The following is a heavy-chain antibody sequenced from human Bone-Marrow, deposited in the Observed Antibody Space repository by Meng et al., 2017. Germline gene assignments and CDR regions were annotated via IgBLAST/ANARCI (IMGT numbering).Heavy chain of an antibody. CDR2: ISSSSSYI. J-gene: IGHJ4*02. V-gene: IGHV3-21*04. Sequence: GESLKISCAASGFTFSDYYMNWVHQAPGKGLEWVSSISSSSSYIYYADSVKGRFTISRDNSKNTLYLQMNSLRAEDTAVYYCATPIVGATPTDYWGQGTLVTVSS. CDR1: GFTFSDYY. CDR3: ATPIVGATPTDY. D-gene: IGHD1-26*01.